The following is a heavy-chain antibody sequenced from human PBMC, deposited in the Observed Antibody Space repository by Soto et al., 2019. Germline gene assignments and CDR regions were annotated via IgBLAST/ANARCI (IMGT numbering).Heavy chain of an antibody. CDR2: ISGSGGST. CDR1: GFTFSSYA. J-gene: IGHJ6*02. V-gene: IGHV3-23*01. CDR3: AKDDDFSFYYYYGMDV. D-gene: IGHD3-3*01. Sequence: GGPLRLSCAASGFTFSSYAMSWVRQAPGKGLEWVSAISGSGGSTYYADSVKGRFTISRDNSKNTLYLQMNSLRAEDTAVYYCAKDDDFSFYYYYGMDVWGQGTTVTVSS.